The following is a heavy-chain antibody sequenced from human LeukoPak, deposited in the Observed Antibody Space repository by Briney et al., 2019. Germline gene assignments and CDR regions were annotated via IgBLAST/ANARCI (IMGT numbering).Heavy chain of an antibody. V-gene: IGHV3-9*01. J-gene: IGHJ5*02. D-gene: IGHD6-19*01. Sequence: SLKISFKGSGYSFSTYWIGWVRQMPGKGLEWVSGISWNSGSIGYSDSVKGRFTISRDNAKNSLYLQMNSLRAEDTALYYCAKDHSRIAVAGTNWFDPWGQGTLVTVSS. CDR3: AKDHSRIAVAGTNWFDP. CDR2: ISWNSGSI. CDR1: GYSFSTYW.